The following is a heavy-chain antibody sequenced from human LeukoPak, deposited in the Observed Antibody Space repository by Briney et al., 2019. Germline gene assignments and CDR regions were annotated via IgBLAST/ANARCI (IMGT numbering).Heavy chain of an antibody. CDR2: IKQDGSEK. Sequence: GGSLRLSCAASGFTFSSYWMSWVRQAPGKGLEWVANIKQDGSEKYYVDSVKGRFTISRDNAKNSLYLQMNSLRAEDTAVYYCARSGRFLEWYRSYNRFDPWGQGTLVTVSS. J-gene: IGHJ5*02. D-gene: IGHD3-3*01. CDR1: GFTFSSYW. V-gene: IGHV3-7*01. CDR3: ARSGRFLEWYRSYNRFDP.